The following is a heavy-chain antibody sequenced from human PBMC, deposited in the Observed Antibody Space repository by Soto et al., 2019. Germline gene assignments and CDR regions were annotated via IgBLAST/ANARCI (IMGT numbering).Heavy chain of an antibody. V-gene: IGHV3-33*01. J-gene: IGHJ4*02. D-gene: IGHD5-18*01. CDR3: ARDRAVDTPFDY. Sequence: QVQLVESGGGVVQPGRSLRLSCAASGFTCSSYGMHWVRQAPGKGLEWVAVIWYDGSNKYYADSVKGRFTISRDNSKSTLYLQMNSVRAEDTAVYYCARDRAVDTPFDYWGQGTLVTVSS. CDR1: GFTCSSYG. CDR2: IWYDGSNK.